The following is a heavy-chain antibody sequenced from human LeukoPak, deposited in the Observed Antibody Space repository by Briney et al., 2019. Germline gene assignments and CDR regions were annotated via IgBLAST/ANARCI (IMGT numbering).Heavy chain of an antibody. D-gene: IGHD5-12*01. Sequence: RGSLRLSCAASGFTFSRYAMHWVRQAPGKGLEYVSAISSNGESPYYANSVKGRFTISRDNSKNSLYLQMGSLRAEDMAVYYCARADSGPSFPPDYWGQGTLVTVSS. CDR3: ARADSGPSFPPDY. CDR1: GFTFSRYA. CDR2: ISSNGESP. V-gene: IGHV3-64*01. J-gene: IGHJ4*02.